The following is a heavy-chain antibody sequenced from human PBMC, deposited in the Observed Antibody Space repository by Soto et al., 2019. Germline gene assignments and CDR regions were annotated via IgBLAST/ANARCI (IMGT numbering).Heavy chain of an antibody. Sequence: SETLSLTCTVSGGSISSSSYYWGWIRQPPGKGLEWIGSIYYSGSTYYNPSLKSRVTISVDTSKNQFSLKLSSVTAADTAVYYCARTMTVAGTINYYYYGMDVWGQGTTVTVSS. CDR2: IYYSGST. J-gene: IGHJ6*02. D-gene: IGHD6-19*01. V-gene: IGHV4-39*01. CDR3: ARTMTVAGTINYYYYGMDV. CDR1: GGSISSSSYY.